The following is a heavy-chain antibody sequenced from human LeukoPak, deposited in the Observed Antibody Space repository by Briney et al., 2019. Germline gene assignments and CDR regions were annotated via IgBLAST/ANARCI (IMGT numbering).Heavy chain of an antibody. J-gene: IGHJ4*02. Sequence: GGSLRLSCAASGFTFSSYAMSWVRQAPGKGLEWVSVIYSGGSTYYADSVKGRFTISRDNSKNTLYLQMNSLRAEDTAVYYCARTLGAHWGQGTLVTVSS. CDR3: ARTLGAH. V-gene: IGHV3-53*01. CDR1: GFTFSSYA. CDR2: IYSGGST.